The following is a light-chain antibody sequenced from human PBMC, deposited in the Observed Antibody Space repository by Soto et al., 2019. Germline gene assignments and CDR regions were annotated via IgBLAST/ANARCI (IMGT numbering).Light chain of an antibody. V-gene: IGKV1-5*03. CDR3: QQYNDNWT. Sequence: DTQITQSPSTLSASVADRVTINCRASQSVSRWLAWYQQKPGKAPKLLIYKASTLESGVPSRFSGSGSGTEFTLAISSLQPDDSATYYCQQYNDNWTFGQGTKVDIK. CDR2: KAS. CDR1: QSVSRW. J-gene: IGKJ1*01.